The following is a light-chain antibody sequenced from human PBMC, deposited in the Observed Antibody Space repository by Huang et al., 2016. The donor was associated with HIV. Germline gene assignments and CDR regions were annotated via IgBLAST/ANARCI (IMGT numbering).Light chain of an antibody. V-gene: IGKV2-30*02. Sequence: DVVMTQSPLSLPVTLGQPALISCRSTQSLVHSDGNTYLNWFQQRPGQSPRRLIYKVSSRDSGVPDRVSGSGSGTDFTLKISRVEAEDVGIYYCMQGTHWPLTFGQGTKVEI. J-gene: IGKJ1*01. CDR3: MQGTHWPLT. CDR2: KVS. CDR1: QSLVHSDGNTY.